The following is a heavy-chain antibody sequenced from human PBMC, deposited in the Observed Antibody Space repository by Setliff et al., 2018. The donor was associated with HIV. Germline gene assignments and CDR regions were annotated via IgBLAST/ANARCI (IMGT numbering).Heavy chain of an antibody. J-gene: IGHJ3*01. CDR3: ARVLDGNHYDAFNL. CDR2: IYYSGST. CDR1: GGSISSYY. D-gene: IGHD1-26*01. Sequence: PSETLSLTCTVSGGSISSYYWSWIRQPPGKGLEWIGYIYYSGSTNYNPSLKSRVTISVDTSKNQFSLKLSSVTAADTAVYYCARVLDGNHYDAFNLWGQGTTVTV. V-gene: IGHV4-59*01.